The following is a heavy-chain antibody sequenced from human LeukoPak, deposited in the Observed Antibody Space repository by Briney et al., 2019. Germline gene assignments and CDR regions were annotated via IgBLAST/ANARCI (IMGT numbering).Heavy chain of an antibody. J-gene: IGHJ3*02. CDR1: GYTFTGYF. V-gene: IGHV1-46*01. CDR2: INPSGGST. Sequence: ASVKVSCKASGYTFTGYFMHWVRQAPGQGLEWMGIINPSGGSTSYAQKFQGRVTMTRDMSTSTVYMELSSLRSKDTAVYYCARPGGGYAFDIWGQGTMVTVSS. CDR3: ARPGGGYAFDI. D-gene: IGHD6-19*01.